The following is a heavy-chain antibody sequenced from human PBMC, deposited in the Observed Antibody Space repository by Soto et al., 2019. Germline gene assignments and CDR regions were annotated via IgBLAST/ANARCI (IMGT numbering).Heavy chain of an antibody. CDR3: AKGSGLYCSGGSCYSDY. D-gene: IGHD2-15*01. V-gene: IGHV3-23*01. CDR1: GFTFSRYW. CDR2: ISSSGSST. Sequence: GGSLRLSCAASGFTFSRYWMHWVRQAPGKGLVWVSAISSSGSSTYYADSVKGRFTISRDNSKNTLYLQMNSLRAEDTAVYYCAKGSGLYCSGGSCYSDYWGQGTLVTVSS. J-gene: IGHJ4*02.